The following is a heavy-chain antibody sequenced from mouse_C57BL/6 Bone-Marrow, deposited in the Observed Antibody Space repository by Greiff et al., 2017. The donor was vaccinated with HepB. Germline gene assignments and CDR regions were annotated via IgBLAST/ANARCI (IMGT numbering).Heavy chain of an antibody. CDR3: ARDPAPLTTVVAWYFDV. CDR1: GFTFSSYA. J-gene: IGHJ1*03. D-gene: IGHD1-1*01. Sequence: EVHLVESGGGLVKPGGSLKLSCAASGFTFSSYAMSWVRQTPEKRLEWVATISDGGSYTYYPDNVKGRFTISRDNAKNNLYLQMSHLKSEDTAMYYCARDPAPLTTVVAWYFDVWGTGTTVTVSS. CDR2: ISDGGSYT. V-gene: IGHV5-4*01.